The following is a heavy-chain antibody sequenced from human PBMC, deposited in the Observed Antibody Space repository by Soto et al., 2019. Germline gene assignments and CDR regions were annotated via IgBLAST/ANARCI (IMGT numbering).Heavy chain of an antibody. D-gene: IGHD1-1*01. CDR3: ARHGPLSNNWNQLDY. Sequence: QLQLQESGPGLVKPSETLSLTCTVSGGSISSSPYYWGWIRQPPGKGLEWIGNIYYNGNTFYNPSPKSRFTIYVNTSKNHFSLKLSSVTAADTAVYYCARHGPLSNNWNQLDYWGQGTLVTVSS. CDR1: GGSISSSPYY. J-gene: IGHJ4*02. V-gene: IGHV4-39*01. CDR2: IYYNGNT.